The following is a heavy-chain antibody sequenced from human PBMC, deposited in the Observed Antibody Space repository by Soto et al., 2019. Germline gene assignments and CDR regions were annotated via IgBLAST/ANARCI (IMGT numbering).Heavy chain of an antibody. CDR1: GYTFTNYG. J-gene: IGHJ6*03. Sequence: QVKLLQSGAEVRKPGASVKVSCKASGYTFTNYGITWVRQAPGQGLEWMGGIGAYNGDTHYTQRLQGRVTMTTDPSTRTAYMELRDLRSDDTAIDYCAGVRQLVGYFYYYMDVWRKGTTVTVSS. V-gene: IGHV1-18*01. CDR3: AGVRQLVGYFYYYMDV. CDR2: IGAYNGDT. D-gene: IGHD6-6*01.